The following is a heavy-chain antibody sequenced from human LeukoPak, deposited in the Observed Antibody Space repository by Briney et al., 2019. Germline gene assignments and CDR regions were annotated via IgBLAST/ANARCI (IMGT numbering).Heavy chain of an antibody. V-gene: IGHV3-33*01. J-gene: IGHJ4*02. CDR3: ARDYLPTTVTSRFDY. Sequence: GGSLRLSCAASGFTFSSYGMHWVRQAPGKGLEWEAVIWYDGSNKYYADSVKGRFTISRDNSKNTLYLQMNSLRAEDTAVYYCARDYLPTTVTSRFDYWGQGTLVTVSS. D-gene: IGHD4-17*01. CDR1: GFTFSSYG. CDR2: IWYDGSNK.